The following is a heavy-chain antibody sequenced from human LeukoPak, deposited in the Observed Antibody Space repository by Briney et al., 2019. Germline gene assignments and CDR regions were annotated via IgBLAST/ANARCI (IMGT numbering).Heavy chain of an antibody. J-gene: IGHJ4*02. V-gene: IGHV3-21*01. D-gene: IGHD2-2*01. CDR2: ISSSSSYI. Sequence: GGSLRLSCAASGFTFSSYSMNWVRQAPGKGLEWVSSISSSSSYIYYADSVKGRFTISRDNAKNSLYLQMNNLRAEDTAVYYCARDIVVVPAFDYWGQGTLVTVSS. CDR3: ARDIVVVPAFDY. CDR1: GFTFSSYS.